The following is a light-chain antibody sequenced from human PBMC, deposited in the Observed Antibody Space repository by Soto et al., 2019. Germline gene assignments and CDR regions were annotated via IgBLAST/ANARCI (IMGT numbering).Light chain of an antibody. CDR3: SSYSISTAYL. V-gene: IGLV2-14*01. CDR2: EVS. Sequence: QSALTQPASESGSPGQSITISCTGTSSDVGSYDYVSWYQLYPGKAPKLIIFEVSNRPSGVSYRFSGSKSGNTASLTISGLQAEDDADYFCSSYSISTAYLFGTGIKLTVL. CDR1: SSDVGSYDY. J-gene: IGLJ1*01.